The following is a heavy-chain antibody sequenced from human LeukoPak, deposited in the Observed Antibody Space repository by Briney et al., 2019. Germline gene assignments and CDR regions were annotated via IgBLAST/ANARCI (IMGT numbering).Heavy chain of an antibody. CDR2: IYYSGST. CDR1: GGXISSSSYY. CDR3: ASISVAGRSGFY. J-gene: IGHJ4*02. V-gene: IGHV4-39*01. Sequence: PSETLSLTCTVSGGXISSSSYYWGWIRQPPEKGLEWIGSIYYSGSTYYNPSLKSRVTISADTSKNQFSLKLSSVTAADTAVYYCASISVAGRSGFYWGQGTLVTVSS. D-gene: IGHD6-19*01.